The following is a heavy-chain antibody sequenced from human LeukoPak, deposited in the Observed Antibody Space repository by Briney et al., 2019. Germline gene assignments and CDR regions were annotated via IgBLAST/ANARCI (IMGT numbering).Heavy chain of an antibody. CDR1: GFKFSGYS. D-gene: IGHD6-13*01. V-gene: IGHV3-30*03. CDR3: ARAHIAAADY. J-gene: IGHJ4*02. Sequence: PGGSLRLSCAASGFKFSGYSMNWVRQAPGKGLEWVAVISYDGSNKYYADSVKGRFTISRDNSKNTLYLQMNSLRAEDTAVYYCARAHIAAADYWGQGTLVTVSS. CDR2: ISYDGSNK.